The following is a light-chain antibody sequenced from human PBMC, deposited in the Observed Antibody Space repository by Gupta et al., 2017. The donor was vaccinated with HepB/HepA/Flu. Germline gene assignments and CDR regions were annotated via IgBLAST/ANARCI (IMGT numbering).Light chain of an antibody. V-gene: IGKV1-5*03. CDR2: KAS. CDR3: PPYRT. Sequence: DIQMTQSPSTLFASVGDRVTITCRASQSISSWLARYQQKPGKAPKLLIYKASSLERWVISRFSGSGSGTEFTRTTSSVQPDHFATYDAPPYRTFGQGTKVEIK. J-gene: IGKJ1*01. CDR1: QSISSW.